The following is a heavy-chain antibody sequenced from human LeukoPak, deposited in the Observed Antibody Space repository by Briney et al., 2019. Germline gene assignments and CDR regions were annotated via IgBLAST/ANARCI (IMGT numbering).Heavy chain of an antibody. J-gene: IGHJ4*02. CDR1: GFTFSSYW. V-gene: IGHV3-74*01. CDR2: INSDGSST. D-gene: IGHD3-3*01. Sequence: GGSLRLSCAASGFTFSSYWMHWVRRAPGKGLVWVSRINSDGSSTSYADSVKGRFTISRDNAKNTLYLQMNSLRAEDTAVYYCARCWRGMSGPIDYWGQGTLVTVSS. CDR3: ARCWRGMSGPIDY.